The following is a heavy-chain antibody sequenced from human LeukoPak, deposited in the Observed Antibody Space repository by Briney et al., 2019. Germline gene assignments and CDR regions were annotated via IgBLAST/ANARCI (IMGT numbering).Heavy chain of an antibody. Sequence: SETLSLTCTVSGGSISSYYWSWIRQPPGKGLEWIGYIYYSGSTNYNPSLKSRVTISVDTSKNQFSLKLGSVTAADTAVYYCARHCRAARRGNAYFDYWGQGTLVTVSS. CDR3: ARHCRAARRGNAYFDY. J-gene: IGHJ4*02. CDR2: IYYSGST. CDR1: GGSISSYY. D-gene: IGHD6-6*01. V-gene: IGHV4-59*08.